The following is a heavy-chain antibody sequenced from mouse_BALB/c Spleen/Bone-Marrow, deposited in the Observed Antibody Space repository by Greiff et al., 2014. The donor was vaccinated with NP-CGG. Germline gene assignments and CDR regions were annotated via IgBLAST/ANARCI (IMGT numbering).Heavy chain of an antibody. D-gene: IGHD2-10*02. V-gene: IGHV5-4*02. CDR2: ISDGGNYS. Sequence: EVKLQESGGGLVKPGGSLKLSCAASGFTFSDYYLYWLRQTPEKRLEWVATISDGGNYSYYPDSVKGRFTISRDNAKNNLYLQMSSLKSEDTAMYYCARSRMRYGAMDYWGQGTSVTVFS. J-gene: IGHJ4*01. CDR1: GFTFSDYY. CDR3: ARSRMRYGAMDY.